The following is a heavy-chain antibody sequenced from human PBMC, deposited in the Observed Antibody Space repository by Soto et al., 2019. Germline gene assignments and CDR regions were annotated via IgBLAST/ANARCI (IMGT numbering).Heavy chain of an antibody. CDR2: ISYDGSNK. J-gene: IGHJ4*02. D-gene: IGHD6-13*01. V-gene: IGHV3-30*18. CDR3: AKAGYSSSWYFDY. Sequence: QVQLVESGGGVVQPGRSLRLSCAASGFTFSSYGMHWVRQAPGKGLEWVAVISYDGSNKYYADSVKGRFTISRDNSKNTLYRQMNSLRAEDTAVYYCAKAGYSSSWYFDYWGQGTLVTVSS. CDR1: GFTFSSYG.